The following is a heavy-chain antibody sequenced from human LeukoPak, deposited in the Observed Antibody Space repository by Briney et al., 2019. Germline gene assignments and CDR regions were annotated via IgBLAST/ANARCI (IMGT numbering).Heavy chain of an antibody. V-gene: IGHV1-46*01. CDR3: ARAYSNTDGFDI. J-gene: IGHJ3*02. Sequence: ASVKVSCKAFGYTFTSYFMHWVRQAPGQGLEWMGIISPISGSTTYAQKSQGRVTVTRDTSTSTVYMELSSLRSEDTALYYRARAYSNTDGFDIWGQGTMVTVSS. CDR1: GYTFTSYF. CDR2: ISPISGST. D-gene: IGHD4-11*01.